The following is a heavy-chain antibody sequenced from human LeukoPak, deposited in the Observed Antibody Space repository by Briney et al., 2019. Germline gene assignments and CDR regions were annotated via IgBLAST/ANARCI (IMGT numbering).Heavy chain of an antibody. CDR1: GGTSSSYA. CDR3: ARGDSDVSRGAFDI. Sequence: SVKVSCRASGGTSSSYAISWVRQAPGQGLEWMGGIIPIFGTANYAQKIQGRGTISADESTSTGYMELSSLRSEDTAVYYCARGDSDVSRGAFDIWGQGTMVTASS. CDR2: IIPIFGTA. J-gene: IGHJ3*02. D-gene: IGHD3-10*01. V-gene: IGHV1-69*13.